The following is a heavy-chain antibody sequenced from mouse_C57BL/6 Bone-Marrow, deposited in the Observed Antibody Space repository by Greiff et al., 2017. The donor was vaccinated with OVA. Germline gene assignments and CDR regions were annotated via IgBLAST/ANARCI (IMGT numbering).Heavy chain of an antibody. D-gene: IGHD2-2*01. V-gene: IGHV1-61*01. CDR3: ARWFYYYAMDY. CDR2: IYPSDSET. Sequence: QVHVKQPGAELVRPGSSVKLSCKASGYTFTSYWMDWVKQRPGQGLEWIGNIYPSDSETHYNQKFKDKATLTVDKSSSTAYMQLSSLTSEDSAVYYCARWFYYYAMDYWGQGTSVTVSS. J-gene: IGHJ4*01. CDR1: GYTFTSYW.